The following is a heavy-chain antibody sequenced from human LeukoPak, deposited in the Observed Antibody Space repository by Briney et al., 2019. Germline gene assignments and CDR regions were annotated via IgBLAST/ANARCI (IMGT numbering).Heavy chain of an antibody. CDR3: ARSLSSGYYYSDY. V-gene: IGHV4-61*02. CDR1: GGSISSSSYY. CDR2: IYTSGST. J-gene: IGHJ4*02. Sequence: SQTLSLTCTVSGGSISSSSYYWSWIRQPAGKGLEWIGRIYTSGSTNYNPSLKSRVTISVDTSKNQFSLQLSSVTAADTAVYYCARSLSSGYYYSDYWGQGTLVTVSS. D-gene: IGHD3-22*01.